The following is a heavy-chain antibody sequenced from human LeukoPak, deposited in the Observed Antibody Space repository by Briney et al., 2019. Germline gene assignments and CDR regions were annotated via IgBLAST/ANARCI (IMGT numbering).Heavy chain of an antibody. CDR2: IYTSGCT. CDR3: ARDSLLTSSPREEH. J-gene: IGHJ1*01. V-gene: IGHV4-4*07. Sequence: SETLSLTCTVSLGSLMIYYWSWIRQPAGKGREWMGRIYTSGCTNYNPSLKSRVTMSVDTSKKQFSLKLSSVTAADAAVYYCARDSLLTSSPREEHWGQGTLVTVSS. D-gene: IGHD3-9*01. CDR1: LGSLMIYY.